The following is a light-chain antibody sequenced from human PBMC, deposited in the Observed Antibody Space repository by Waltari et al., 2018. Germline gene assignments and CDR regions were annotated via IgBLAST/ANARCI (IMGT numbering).Light chain of an antibody. CDR1: SGQSRNV. V-gene: IGLV4-69*01. J-gene: IGLJ3*02. Sequence: QLVLTQSPSASASLGASVNLTCPLRSGQSRNVIAWLQQRPEKGPRYLMKVNSDGSHGKGDEILDRFSGSSSGSERYLTISNLQSEDEADYFCQTGGHGTWVFGGGTTLTVL. CDR2: VNSDGSH. CDR3: QTGGHGTWV.